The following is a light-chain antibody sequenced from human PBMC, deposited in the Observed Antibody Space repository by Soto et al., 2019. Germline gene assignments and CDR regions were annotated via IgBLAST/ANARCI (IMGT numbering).Light chain of an antibody. V-gene: IGLV1-47*01. CDR3: AAWDDSLSAVV. J-gene: IGLJ1*01. Sequence: QSALTQPASAPGVHGQRGSITCTKSSSNIGSNYVYWYQQLPGTAPKLLIYRNNQRPSGVPDRFSGSKSGTSASLAISGLRSEDEADYYCAAWDDSLSAVVFGTGTKVTVL. CDR1: SSNIGSNY. CDR2: RNN.